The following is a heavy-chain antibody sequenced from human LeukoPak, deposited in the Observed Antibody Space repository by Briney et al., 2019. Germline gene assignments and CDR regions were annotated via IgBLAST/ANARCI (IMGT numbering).Heavy chain of an antibody. V-gene: IGHV4-59*13. CDR2: IYYSGST. J-gene: IGHJ5*02. CDR3: ARQLLPPWFDP. Sequence: SETLSLTCTVSGGSISSYYWSLIRQPPGKGLEWIGYIYYSGSTNYNPSLKSRVTISVDTSKNQFSLKLSSVTAADTAVYYCARQLLPPWFDPWGQGTLVTVSS. CDR1: GGSISSYY. D-gene: IGHD5-24*01.